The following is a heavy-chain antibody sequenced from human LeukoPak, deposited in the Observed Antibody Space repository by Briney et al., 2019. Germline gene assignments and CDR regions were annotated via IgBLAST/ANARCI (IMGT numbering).Heavy chain of an antibody. Sequence: GGSLRLSCAASGFTFSSHWMHWVRQAPGKGLVWVSRINSDGSTTSYADSVKGRFTISRDNAKNTLYLQMNSLRAEDTAVYYCARVMYYYHSSGSVAVYYFDYWGQGTLVTVSS. D-gene: IGHD3-22*01. CDR2: INSDGSTT. J-gene: IGHJ4*02. CDR3: ARVMYYYHSSGSVAVYYFDY. CDR1: GFTFSSHW. V-gene: IGHV3-74*01.